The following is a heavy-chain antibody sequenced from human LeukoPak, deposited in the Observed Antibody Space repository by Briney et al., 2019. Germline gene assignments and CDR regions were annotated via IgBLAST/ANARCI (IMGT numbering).Heavy chain of an antibody. CDR2: ISDSGST. CDR3: ARPSNYYDSSGSFDY. D-gene: IGHD3-22*01. V-gene: IGHV4-4*09. Sequence: SETLSLTCTVSGGSISSYYWTWIRQPPGKGLEWIDYISDSGSTNYNPSLKSRVTISVDTSKKQFSLKLTSVTAADTAVYYCARPSNYYDSSGSFDYWGQGTLVTVSS. J-gene: IGHJ4*02. CDR1: GGSISSYY.